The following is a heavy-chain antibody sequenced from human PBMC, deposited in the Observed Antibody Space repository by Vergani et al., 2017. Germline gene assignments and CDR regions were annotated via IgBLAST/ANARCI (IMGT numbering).Heavy chain of an antibody. CDR1: GFTFSSYA. J-gene: IGHJ3*02. D-gene: IGHD3-22*01. Sequence: EVQLLESGGGLVQPGGSLRLSCAASGFTFSSYAMSWVRQAPGKGLEWVSAISGSGGSTYYADSVKGRFTISRDNSKNTLYLQMNSLRAEDTAVYYCAKDGYDSSGFGDAFEIWGQGTMVTVSS. CDR3: AKDGYDSSGFGDAFEI. CDR2: ISGSGGST. V-gene: IGHV3-23*01.